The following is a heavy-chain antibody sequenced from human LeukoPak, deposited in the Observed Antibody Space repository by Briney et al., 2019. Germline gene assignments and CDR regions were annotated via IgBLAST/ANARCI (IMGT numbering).Heavy chain of an antibody. V-gene: IGHV1-69*05. CDR2: IIPTSGIV. CDR1: GGTFSSHA. CDR3: ARGPQYQLLKALGYYYMDV. D-gene: IGHD2-2*01. Sequence: GASVKVSCKASGGTFSSHAIAWVRQAPGQGPEWMGGIIPTSGIVNYAQKFQGRATITTDESTHTAFMELSSLTSDDTAVYFCARGPQYQLLKALGYYYMDVWGEGTTVTVSS. J-gene: IGHJ6*03.